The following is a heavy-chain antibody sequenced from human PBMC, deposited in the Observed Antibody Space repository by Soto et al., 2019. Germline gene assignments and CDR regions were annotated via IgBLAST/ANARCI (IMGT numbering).Heavy chain of an antibody. V-gene: IGHV1-3*01. CDR1: GYTFSSYG. J-gene: IGHJ3*01. CDR3: ARQDAFDV. Sequence: VASVKVSCKASGYTFSSYGMHWVRQAPGHRLEWMRWINVGNGGTAYSQKFQPRVTITRDTTASTAYMELNSLISEDTAVYYCARQDAFDVWGQGTMVTV. CDR2: INVGNGGT.